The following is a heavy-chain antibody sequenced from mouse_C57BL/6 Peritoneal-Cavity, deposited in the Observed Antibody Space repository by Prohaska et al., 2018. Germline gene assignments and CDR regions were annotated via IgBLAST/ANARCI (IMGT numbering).Heavy chain of an antibody. CDR1: GYSYTSYW. J-gene: IGHJ2*03. CDR2: IDPSDSYT. Sequence: QVQLQQPGAELVRPGISVKLSCKASGYSYTSYWMHWVKQRTGQGLEWSGGIDPSDSYTNYNQKCKGKATLTVGTCCSTDYMQVRSLRSEDSADYDCGRGKAQGGYWGQRTSL. V-gene: IGHV1-59*01. CDR3: GRGKAQGGY.